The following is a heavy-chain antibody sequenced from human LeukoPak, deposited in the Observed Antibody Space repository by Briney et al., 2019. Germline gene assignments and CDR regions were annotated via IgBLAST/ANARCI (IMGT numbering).Heavy chain of an antibody. J-gene: IGHJ4*02. Sequence: ASVKVSCTASGYTFTSYGISWVRQAPGQGLEWMGWISAYNGNTNYAQKLQGRVTMTTDTSTSTAYMELRSLRSDDTAVYYCATAPLNGYSSGWYSFDYWGQGTLVTVSS. CDR3: ATAPLNGYSSGWYSFDY. D-gene: IGHD6-19*01. CDR1: GYTFTSYG. CDR2: ISAYNGNT. V-gene: IGHV1-18*01.